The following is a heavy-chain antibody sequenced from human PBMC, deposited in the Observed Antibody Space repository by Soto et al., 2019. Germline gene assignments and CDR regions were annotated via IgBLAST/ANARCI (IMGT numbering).Heavy chain of an antibody. D-gene: IGHD3-9*01. CDR1: GASISTNHHN. Sequence: TLSLPCTASGASISTNHHNWAWVRQPPGKGLEWMGNIHYRGDTYFNPSLGSRLSMSVDTSKNQFSLKLTSVTAADTAVYYCARLPTGYPNWFDPWGQGTLVTVSS. J-gene: IGHJ5*02. V-gene: IGHV4-39*01. CDR3: ARLPTGYPNWFDP. CDR2: IHYRGDT.